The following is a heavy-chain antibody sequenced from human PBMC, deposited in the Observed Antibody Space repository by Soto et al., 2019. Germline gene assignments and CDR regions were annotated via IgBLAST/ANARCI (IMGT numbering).Heavy chain of an antibody. J-gene: IGHJ4*02. CDR2: IYYSGST. CDR1: GGSISSYY. CDR3: ARVARSLYYFDY. V-gene: IGHV4-59*01. Sequence: SETLSLTCTVSGGSISSYYWSWIRQPPGKGLEWIGYIYYSGSTNYNPSLKSRVTISVDTSKNQFSLKLSSVTAADTAVYYCARVARSLYYFDYWGQGTLVTVSS.